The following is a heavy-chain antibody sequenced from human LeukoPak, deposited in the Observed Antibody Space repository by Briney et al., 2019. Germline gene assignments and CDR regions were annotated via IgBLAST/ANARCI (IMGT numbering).Heavy chain of an antibody. CDR3: ARGSTITLIVPGRGYDY. Sequence: SETLSLTCAVYGGSFSGYYWSWIRQPPGKGLEWIGEINHSGSTNYSPSLKSRVTISVDTSKNQFSLKLSSVTAADTAVYYCARGSTITLIVPGRGYDYWGQGTLVTVSS. CDR1: GGSFSGYY. V-gene: IGHV4-34*01. D-gene: IGHD3-22*01. J-gene: IGHJ4*02. CDR2: INHSGST.